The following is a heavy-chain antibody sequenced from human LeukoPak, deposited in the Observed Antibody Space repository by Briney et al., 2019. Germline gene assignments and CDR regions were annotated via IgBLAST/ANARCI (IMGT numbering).Heavy chain of an antibody. CDR3: ARDQVVAATSRYYYYGMDV. Sequence: PGGSLRLSCAASGFTVSSNYMSWVRQAPGKGLEWVSVIYSGGSTYYADSVKGRFTISRDNSKNTLYPQMNSLRAEDTAVYYCARDQVVAATSRYYYYGMDVWGQGTTVTVSS. V-gene: IGHV3-53*01. D-gene: IGHD2-15*01. J-gene: IGHJ6*02. CDR2: IYSGGST. CDR1: GFTVSSNY.